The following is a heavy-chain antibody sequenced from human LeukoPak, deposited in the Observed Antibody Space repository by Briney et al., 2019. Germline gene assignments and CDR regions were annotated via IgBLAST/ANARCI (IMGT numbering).Heavy chain of an antibody. CDR2: ISAYNGNT. CDR3: ARVYYYDSSGYYLTQSYMDV. V-gene: IGHV1-18*01. D-gene: IGHD3-22*01. J-gene: IGHJ6*03. CDR1: GYAFTSYG. Sequence: ASVKVSCKASGYAFTSYGISWVRQAPGQGLEWMGWISAYNGNTNYAQKLQGRVTMTTDTSTSTAYMELRSLRSDDTAVYYCARVYYYDSSGYYLTQSYMDVWGKGTTVTVSS.